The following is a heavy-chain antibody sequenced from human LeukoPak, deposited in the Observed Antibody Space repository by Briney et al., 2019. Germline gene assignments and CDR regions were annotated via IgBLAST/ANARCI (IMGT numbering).Heavy chain of an antibody. CDR3: ARASGYSYGPRPLE. J-gene: IGHJ4*02. CDR2: INDNGAGT. CDR1: GFTFSSYA. Sequence: PGGSLRLSCAASGFTFSSYAMSWVRQAPGKGLKWVSTINDNGAGTYYADSVKGRFTISRDNSKNTLYLQMNSLRAEDTAVYYCARASGYSYGPRPLEWGQGTLVTVSS. D-gene: IGHD5-18*01. V-gene: IGHV3-23*01.